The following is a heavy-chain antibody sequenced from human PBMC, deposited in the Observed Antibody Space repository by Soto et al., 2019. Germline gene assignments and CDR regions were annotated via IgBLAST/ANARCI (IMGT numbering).Heavy chain of an antibody. Sequence: QVQLVQSGAEVKKPGASVKVSCKASGYTFTSYGVSWVRQAPGKGLEWMGWISAYNGNTNYAQMLQGRVTVTTDTSARTAYREVRGLRSDDEAVYYCAWAWYCSGGSCYFDFWGQGTLVTGSS. CDR2: ISAYNGNT. J-gene: IGHJ4*02. V-gene: IGHV1-18*01. CDR3: AWAWYCSGGSCYFDF. D-gene: IGHD2-15*01. CDR1: GYTFTSYG.